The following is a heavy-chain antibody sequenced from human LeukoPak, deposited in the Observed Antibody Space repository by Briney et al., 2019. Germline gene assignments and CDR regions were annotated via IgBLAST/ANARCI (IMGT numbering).Heavy chain of an antibody. V-gene: IGHV3-21*01. CDR2: ISSSSTYI. CDR1: GFTFSSYS. J-gene: IGHJ3*02. CDR3: ARIPYSSSLTDAFDI. D-gene: IGHD6-6*01. Sequence: GGSLRLSCAASGFTFSSYSMNWVRQAPGKGLEWVSSISSSSTYIYYADSMKGRFTISRDNAKNSLFLQMNSLRGEDTAVYYCARIPYSSSLTDAFDIWGQGTMVTVYS.